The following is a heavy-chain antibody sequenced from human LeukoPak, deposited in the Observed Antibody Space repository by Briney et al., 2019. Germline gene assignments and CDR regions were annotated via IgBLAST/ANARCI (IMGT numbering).Heavy chain of an antibody. CDR1: GGSISSYY. D-gene: IGHD3-22*01. V-gene: IGHV4-59*01. CDR3: ARVGMYDSSGYYSIGLNY. Sequence: SETLSLTCTVSGGSISSYYWSWIRQPPGKGLEWIGYIYYSGSTNYNPSLKSRVTISVDTSKNQFSLKLSSVTAADTAVYYCARVGMYDSSGYYSIGLNYWGQGTLVTVSS. J-gene: IGHJ4*02. CDR2: IYYSGST.